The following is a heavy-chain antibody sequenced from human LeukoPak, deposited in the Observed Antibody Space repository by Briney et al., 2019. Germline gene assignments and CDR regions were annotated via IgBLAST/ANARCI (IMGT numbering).Heavy chain of an antibody. CDR2: ISYDGNNK. V-gene: IGHV3-30*04. J-gene: IGHJ4*02. D-gene: IGHD2-2*01. CDR1: EFPFSGYA. CDR3: ARSADYCTSTSCYYYDY. Sequence: GSLRPSCPALEFPFSGYALHWVRQAPGKGLEWVAVISYDGNNKHYADSVKGRFTISRNNSKNTLFLQMNSLRPEDTAVYYCARSADYCTSTSCYYYDYWGQGTLVTVSS.